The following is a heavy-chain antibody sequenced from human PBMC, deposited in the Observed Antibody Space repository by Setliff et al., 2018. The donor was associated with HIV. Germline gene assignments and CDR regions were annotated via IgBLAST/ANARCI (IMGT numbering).Heavy chain of an antibody. CDR2: LSYTGST. Sequence: SETLSLTCTVSGGSISSHSWSWIRQPPGKGLEWIGYLSYTGSTNYNPSLKSRVTMSVDTSKNHFSLTLNSVTAADTAVYYYARHGHFYDSSSSDAFDIWGHGTMVTVSS. CDR1: GGSISSHS. D-gene: IGHD3-22*01. CDR3: ARHGHFYDSSSSDAFDI. V-gene: IGHV4-59*11. J-gene: IGHJ3*02.